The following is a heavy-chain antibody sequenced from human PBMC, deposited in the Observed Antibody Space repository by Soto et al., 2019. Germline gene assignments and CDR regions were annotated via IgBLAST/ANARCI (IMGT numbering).Heavy chain of an antibody. J-gene: IGHJ4*02. CDR1: GYTFTSYA. D-gene: IGHD3-10*01. CDR3: AREKGNYYGSGSGFDY. CDR2: INAGNGNT. Sequence: QVQLVQSGAEVKKPGASVKVSCKASGYTFTSYAMHWVRQAPGQRLEWMGWINAGNGNTKYSQKFQGRVTITRDKSASTAYMELSSLRSEDTAVYYCAREKGNYYGSGSGFDYWGQGTLVTVSS. V-gene: IGHV1-3*01.